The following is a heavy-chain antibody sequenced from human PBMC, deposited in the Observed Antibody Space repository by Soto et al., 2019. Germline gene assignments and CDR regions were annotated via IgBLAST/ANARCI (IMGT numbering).Heavy chain of an antibody. V-gene: IGHV4-61*01. D-gene: IGHD3-16*01. CDR2: IYYSGST. Sequence: PSETLSLTCTVSGGSVSSGSYYWSWIPQPPGKGLEWIGYIYYSGSTNYNPSLKSRVTISVDTSKNQCCLKLSSVSAADTAVYYSARELGSDNNWFDPWGQGTLVTVSS. CDR3: ARELGSDNNWFDP. J-gene: IGHJ5*02. CDR1: GGSVSSGSYY.